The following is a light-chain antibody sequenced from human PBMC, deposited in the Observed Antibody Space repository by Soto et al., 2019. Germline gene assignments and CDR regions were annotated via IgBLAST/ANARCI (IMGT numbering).Light chain of an antibody. Sequence: ETLMTQSPATLSVSPGERATLSCRASQSVNSNLAWYQQTPGQAPRLLIYGASTRATGIPARFSDRGSGTEFTLTLSSLQSEDFAVYYCQQYNNWPYTFGQGTKLQIK. J-gene: IGKJ2*01. CDR1: QSVNSN. CDR2: GAS. V-gene: IGKV3-15*01. CDR3: QQYNNWPYT.